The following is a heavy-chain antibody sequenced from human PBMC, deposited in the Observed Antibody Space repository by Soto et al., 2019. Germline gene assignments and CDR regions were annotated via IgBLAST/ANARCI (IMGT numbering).Heavy chain of an antibody. Sequence: SETLSLTCAVSGYSISSGYYWGWIRQPPGKGLEWIGSIYHSGSTYYNPSLKSRVTISVDTSKNQFSLKLSSVTAADTAVYYCARGTPTNFDYWGQGTLVTSPQ. CDR1: GYSISSGYY. D-gene: IGHD1-1*01. J-gene: IGHJ4*02. CDR3: ARGTPTNFDY. V-gene: IGHV4-38-2*01. CDR2: IYHSGST.